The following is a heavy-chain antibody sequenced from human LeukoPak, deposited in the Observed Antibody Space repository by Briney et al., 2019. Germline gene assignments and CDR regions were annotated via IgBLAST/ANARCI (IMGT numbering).Heavy chain of an antibody. Sequence: GGSLRLSCAASGFTVSSNYMSWVRQVPGKGLEWVSVIYSGGSTYYADSVKGRFTISRDNSKNTLYLQMNSLRAEDTAVYYCARADFWSGYFDYWGQGTLVTVSS. CDR1: GFTVSSNY. D-gene: IGHD3-3*01. V-gene: IGHV3-53*01. J-gene: IGHJ4*02. CDR2: IYSGGST. CDR3: ARADFWSGYFDY.